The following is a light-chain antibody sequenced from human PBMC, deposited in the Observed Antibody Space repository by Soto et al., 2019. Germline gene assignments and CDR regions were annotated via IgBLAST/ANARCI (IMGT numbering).Light chain of an antibody. J-gene: IGKJ1*01. CDR3: HQYGSSLWT. CDR1: ESVRSSY. Sequence: IVFTQSPGTLSLSPGERATLSCRASESVRSSYLAWFQQKPGQAPTLLIYDASSRATGIPDRFSGSGSGTDFTLTISRLEPEDFAVYYCHQYGSSLWTFGQGTKVDI. CDR2: DAS. V-gene: IGKV3-20*01.